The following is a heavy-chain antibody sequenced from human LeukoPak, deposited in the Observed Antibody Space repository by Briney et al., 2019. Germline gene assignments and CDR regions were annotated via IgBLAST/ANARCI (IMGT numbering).Heavy chain of an antibody. CDR3: ARGWLAVTTVVTPYNY. V-gene: IGHV1-69*13. Sequence: ASVKVSCKASGGTFSSYAISWVRQAPGQGLEWMGGIIPIFGTANYAQKFQGRVTITAVESMSTAYMELSSLRSEDTAVYYCARGWLAVTTVVTPYNYWGQGTLVTVSS. CDR1: GGTFSSYA. D-gene: IGHD4-23*01. J-gene: IGHJ4*02. CDR2: IIPIFGTA.